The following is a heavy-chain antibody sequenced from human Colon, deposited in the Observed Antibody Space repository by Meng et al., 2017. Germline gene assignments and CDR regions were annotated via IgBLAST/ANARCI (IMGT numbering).Heavy chain of an antibody. CDR2: IYYSGTT. Sequence: QGQLQEPGPGLLRPSDTLSLTCTVSGGSVSSGTYYWSWIRQPPGKGLEWIGCIYYSGTTNYNPSLKSRVTISVDTSKNQFSLKLSSVTPADTAVYFCARDRVPGKYWGQGTLVTVSS. V-gene: IGHV4-61*01. J-gene: IGHJ4*02. D-gene: IGHD1-14*01. CDR1: GGSVSSGTYY. CDR3: ARDRVPGKY.